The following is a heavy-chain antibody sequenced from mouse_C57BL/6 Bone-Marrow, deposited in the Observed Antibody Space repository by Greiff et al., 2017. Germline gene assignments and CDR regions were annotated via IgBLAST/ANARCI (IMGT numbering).Heavy chain of an antibody. J-gene: IGHJ2*01. CDR3: ARDRGWLLPFDY. D-gene: IGHD2-3*01. CDR2: IRNKANGYTT. Sequence: EVMLVESGGGLVQPGGSLSLSCAASGFTFTDYYMSWVRQPPGKALEWLGFIRNKANGYTTEYSASVKGRFTISRDNSQSILYLQMNALRAEDSATYYCARDRGWLLPFDYWGQCTTLTVSS. V-gene: IGHV7-3*01. CDR1: GFTFTDYY.